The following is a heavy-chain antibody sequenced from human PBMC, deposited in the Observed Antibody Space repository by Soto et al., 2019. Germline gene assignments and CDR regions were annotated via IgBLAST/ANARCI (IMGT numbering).Heavy chain of an antibody. CDR1: GFNFNSYT. V-gene: IGHV3-21*01. J-gene: IGHJ6*02. CDR2: ISSSGYI. CDR3: ARDCSGGSCYPGMDV. D-gene: IGHD2-15*01. Sequence: GGSLRLSCAASGFNFNSYTINWVRQAPGKRLEWLSSISSSGYIFSTDSVRGRFTISRDNAKNSVHLQINSLRAEDTAVYFCARDCSGGSCYPGMDVWGQGTTVTVSS.